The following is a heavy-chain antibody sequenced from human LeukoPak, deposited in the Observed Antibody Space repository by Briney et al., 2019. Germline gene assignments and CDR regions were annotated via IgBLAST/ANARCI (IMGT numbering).Heavy chain of an antibody. J-gene: IGHJ6*02. CDR2: IYSGGST. Sequence: GGSLRLSCAASGFTVSSNYMSWVRQAPGKGLEWVSVIYSGGSTYYADSVKGRFTISRDNSKNTLYLQMNSLRAEDTAVYYCARGQRPLPYYYYGMDVWGQGTTVTVSS. CDR1: GFTVSSNY. V-gene: IGHV3-66*02. D-gene: IGHD6-25*01. CDR3: ARGQRPLPYYYYGMDV.